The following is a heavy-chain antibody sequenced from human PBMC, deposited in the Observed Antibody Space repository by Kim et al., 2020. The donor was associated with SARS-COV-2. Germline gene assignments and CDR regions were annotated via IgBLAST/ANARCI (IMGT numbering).Heavy chain of an antibody. Sequence: GGSLRLSCVASGFTFSTYAMTWVRQAPGKGLEWVSAISGSGASTYYADSVKGRFTISRDNSKNTLSLQMNSLRAEDTAVYYCAKVSSAYNGLWTYYSDSWGQGTQVTVSS. CDR3: AKVSSAYNGLWTYYSDS. CDR2: ISGSGAST. D-gene: IGHD3-10*01. CDR1: GFTFSTYA. V-gene: IGHV3-23*01. J-gene: IGHJ4*02.